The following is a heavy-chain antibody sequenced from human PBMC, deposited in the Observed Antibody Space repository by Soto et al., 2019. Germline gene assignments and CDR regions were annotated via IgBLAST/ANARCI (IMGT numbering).Heavy chain of an antibody. J-gene: IGHJ6*02. CDR3: ARAEGGGYNPALGGMDV. CDR2: ISSSSSYI. CDR1: GFTFSSYS. V-gene: IGHV3-21*01. Sequence: GGSLRLSCAASGFTFSSYSMNWVRQAPGKGLEWVSSISSSSSYIYYADSVKGRFTISRDNAKNSLYLQMNSLRAEETAVYYCARAEGGGYNPALGGMDVLGQGTTVTVSS. D-gene: IGHD5-18*01.